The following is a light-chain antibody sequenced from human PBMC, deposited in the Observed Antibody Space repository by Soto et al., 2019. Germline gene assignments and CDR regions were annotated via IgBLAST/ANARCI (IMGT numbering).Light chain of an antibody. CDR3: QQSYSNSIT. CDR2: AAS. Sequence: DIQMTQSPSSLSASIGDRITITCRASQSISSHLYWFQQKPGQAPKLLIYAASSLQSGVPSRFRGSGSGTDFNLTISSLQPEDFATYYCQQSYSNSITFGQGTRLEIK. J-gene: IGKJ5*01. V-gene: IGKV1-39*01. CDR1: QSISSH.